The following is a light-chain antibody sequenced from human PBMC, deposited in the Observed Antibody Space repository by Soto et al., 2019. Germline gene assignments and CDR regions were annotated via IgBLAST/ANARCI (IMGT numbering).Light chain of an antibody. J-gene: IGKJ3*01. CDR3: HQFGSSPLDT. V-gene: IGKV3-20*01. CDR2: RAS. Sequence: EIVLTQSPGTLSLSPGERATLSCRASQTISSSFVAWYQQKPGQAPRLLIYRASRRAPGIPDRFSGSGSWTDFTLTISRLEPEDFAVYYCHQFGSSPLDTFGPGTKVEIK. CDR1: QTISSSF.